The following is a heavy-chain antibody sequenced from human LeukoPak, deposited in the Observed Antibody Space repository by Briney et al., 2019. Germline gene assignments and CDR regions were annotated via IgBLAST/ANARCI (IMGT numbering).Heavy chain of an antibody. V-gene: IGHV3-23*01. Sequence: PGGSLRLSCAASRFTFNNYFMTWVRQAPGKGLEWVSTISGSAGSTYYADFVKGLFTISRDNSRNTLYLQMNSLRADDTAVYYCARYCSGASCYLGLDYWGQGTLVTVSS. J-gene: IGHJ4*02. CDR3: ARYCSGASCYLGLDY. CDR2: ISGSAGST. CDR1: RFTFNNYF. D-gene: IGHD2-2*01.